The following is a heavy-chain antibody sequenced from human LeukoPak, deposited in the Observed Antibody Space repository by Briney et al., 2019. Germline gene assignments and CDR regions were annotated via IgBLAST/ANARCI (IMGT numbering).Heavy chain of an antibody. D-gene: IGHD6-6*01. CDR1: GYNFTGNY. CDR3: ARSLVN. CDR2: INSNSGVT. Sequence: ASVKVSCKASGYNFTGNYMHWVRQAPGQGLEWMGWINSNSGVTKYAQKFQGRITMTRDTSIRTGYVEVRSLISDDTAIYYCARSLVNWGRGTLVTVSS. J-gene: IGHJ4*02. V-gene: IGHV1-2*02.